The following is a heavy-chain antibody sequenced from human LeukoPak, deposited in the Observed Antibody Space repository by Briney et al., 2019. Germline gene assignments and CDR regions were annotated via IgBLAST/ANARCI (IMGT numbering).Heavy chain of an antibody. Sequence: PGGSLRLSCAASGFTFNSYAMSWVRQAPGKGLEWVSSISGSGGSTYYADSVKGRFTISRDNSKNTPYMQMYSLRAEDTAVYYCARDPMADFDYWGQGTLVTVSS. D-gene: IGHD2-8*01. J-gene: IGHJ4*02. V-gene: IGHV3-23*01. CDR3: ARDPMADFDY. CDR2: ISGSGGST. CDR1: GFTFNSYA.